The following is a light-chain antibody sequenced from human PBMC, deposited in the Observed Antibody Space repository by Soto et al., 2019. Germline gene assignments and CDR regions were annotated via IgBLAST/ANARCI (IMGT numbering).Light chain of an antibody. CDR3: QQLNSYLPIT. CDR2: AAS. V-gene: IGKV1-9*01. J-gene: IGKJ5*01. Sequence: DIQLTQSPSFLSASVGDRDTITCRASQGISSYLAWYQQKPGKAPKLLIYAASTLQSGVPSRFRGSGSGTEFTLTISSLQPEDFATYYCQQLNSYLPITFGQGTRLEIK. CDR1: QGISSY.